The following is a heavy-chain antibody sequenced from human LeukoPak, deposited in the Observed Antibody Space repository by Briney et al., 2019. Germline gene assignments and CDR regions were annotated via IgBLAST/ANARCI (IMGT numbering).Heavy chain of an antibody. D-gene: IGHD2-15*01. CDR1: GCTLSSSSKN. Sequence: MASETLSLTCAASGCTLSSSSKNWGWIRQPPGKGLEWIASIYHSGNSYYIPSLKSRLTVSVDRSKNQFSLTLNSVTAADTAVYYCATQQCLGGNCDSRATLFDRWGRGTLVTVSS. CDR2: IYHSGNS. J-gene: IGHJ5*02. V-gene: IGHV4-39*01. CDR3: ATQQCLGGNCDSRATLFDR.